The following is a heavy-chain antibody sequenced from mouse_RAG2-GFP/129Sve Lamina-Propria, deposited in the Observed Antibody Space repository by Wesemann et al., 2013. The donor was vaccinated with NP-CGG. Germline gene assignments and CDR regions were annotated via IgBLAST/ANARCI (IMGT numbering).Heavy chain of an antibody. CDR3: ARDYGYDSWFAY. D-gene: IGHD2-2*01. CDR1: GYTFTDYY. V-gene: IGHV1-26*01. J-gene: IGHJ3*01. Sequence: EVQLQQSGPELVKPGASVKISCKASGYTFTDYYMNWVKQSHGKSLEWIGYINPNNGGTSYNQKFKGKATLTVNKSSSTAYMELRSLTSEDSAVYYCARDYGYDSWFAYWGQGTLVTVSA. CDR2: INPNNGGT.